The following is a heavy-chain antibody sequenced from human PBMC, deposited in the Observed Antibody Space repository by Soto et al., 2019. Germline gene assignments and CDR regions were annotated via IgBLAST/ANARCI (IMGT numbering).Heavy chain of an antibody. D-gene: IGHD1-26*01. V-gene: IGHV3-23*01. CDR1: GFTFSSYA. J-gene: IGHJ4*02. CDR2: MSASSGDT. Sequence: PVGSLRLSCAASGFTFSSYAMSCVRHAPGKGLDWVSSMSASSGDTYYADSVKRRFTISRDNSRNTLFPQMDGLRAEDTAVYYCVKGRWELLVWGQGTLVTVSS. CDR3: VKGRWELLV.